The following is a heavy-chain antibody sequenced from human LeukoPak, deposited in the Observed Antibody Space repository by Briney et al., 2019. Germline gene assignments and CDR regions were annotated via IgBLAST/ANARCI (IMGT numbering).Heavy chain of an antibody. CDR3: AREGPGLDAFDI. V-gene: IGHV1-2*02. J-gene: IGHJ3*02. CDR1: GYTFTGYY. CDR2: MNPSGGVT. Sequence: VASVKVSCKASGYTFTGYYMHWVRQAPGQGLEWMGWMNPSGGVTNYAQKIQGRVTMTRDTSISTAYMELSSLRSDDTAVYYCAREGPGLDAFDIWGQGTMVTVSS.